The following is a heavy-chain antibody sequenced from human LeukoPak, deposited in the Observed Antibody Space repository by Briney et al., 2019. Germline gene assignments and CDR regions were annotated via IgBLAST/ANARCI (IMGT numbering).Heavy chain of an antibody. CDR1: GGSISSGGYS. V-gene: IGHV4-30-2*01. J-gene: IGHJ6*02. CDR3: ARGPYGYYYYYGMDV. CDR2: IYHSGST. Sequence: SETLSLTCAVSGGSISSGGYSWSWIRQPPGKGLEWIGYIYHSGSTYYNPSLKSRVTISVDRSKNQFSLKLSSVTAADTAVYYCARGPYGYYYYYGMDVWGQGTTVTVSS. D-gene: IGHD3-16*01.